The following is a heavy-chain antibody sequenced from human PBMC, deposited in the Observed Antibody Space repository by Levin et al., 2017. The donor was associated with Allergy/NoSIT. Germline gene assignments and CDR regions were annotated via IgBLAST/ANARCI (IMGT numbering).Heavy chain of an antibody. CDR1: GFTFSSYG. Sequence: GESLKISCAASGFTFSSYGMHWVRQAPGKGLEWVAVISYDGSNKYYADSVKGRFTISRDNSKNTLYLQMNSLRAEDTAVYYCAKDTGYCSGGSCYSLGGMDVWGQGTTVTVSS. V-gene: IGHV3-30*18. CDR2: ISYDGSNK. J-gene: IGHJ6*02. D-gene: IGHD2-15*01. CDR3: AKDTGYCSGGSCYSLGGMDV.